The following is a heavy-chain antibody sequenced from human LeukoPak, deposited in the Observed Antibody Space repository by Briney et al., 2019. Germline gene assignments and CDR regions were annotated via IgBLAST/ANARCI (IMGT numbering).Heavy chain of an antibody. D-gene: IGHD6-13*01. V-gene: IGHV3-23*01. J-gene: IGHJ4*02. CDR2: ISGSVGNT. Sequence: PGGSLRLSCAASGFNFSIYAMSWVRQAPGRGLQWVSAISGSVGNTYYAGSMKGRFTISRDNSKNTLYLQMSSLRAEDTAVYYCAKDFPVAAAALDYWGQGTLVTVSS. CDR1: GFNFSIYA. CDR3: AKDFPVAAAALDY.